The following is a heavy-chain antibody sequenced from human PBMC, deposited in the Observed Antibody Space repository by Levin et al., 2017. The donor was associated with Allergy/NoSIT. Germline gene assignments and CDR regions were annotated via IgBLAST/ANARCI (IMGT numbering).Heavy chain of an antibody. D-gene: IGHD4-17*01. V-gene: IGHV4-30-4*01. J-gene: IGHJ3*02. CDR3: ARVSPSGEHDYGDYPRGDAFDI. Sequence: PSETLSLTCTVSGGSISSGDYYWSWIRQPPGKGLEWIGYIYYSGSTYYNPSLKSRVTISVDTSKNQFSLKLSSVTAADTAVYYCARVSPSGEHDYGDYPRGDAFDIWGQGTMVTVSS. CDR1: GGSISSGDYY. CDR2: IYYSGST.